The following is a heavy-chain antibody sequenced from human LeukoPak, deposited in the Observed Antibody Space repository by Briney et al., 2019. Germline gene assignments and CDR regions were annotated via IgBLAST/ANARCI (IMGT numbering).Heavy chain of an antibody. D-gene: IGHD1-1*01. CDR1: SDSISSGGHY. CDR2: IFYTGST. V-gene: IGHV4-31*03. J-gene: IGHJ4*02. Sequence: SETLSLTCTVSSDSISSGGHYWNWIRQRPGKGLEWIGYIFYTGSTYYNPSLKSRVAISVDTSKNQFSLKLSSVTAADTAVYYCARSPGIWNEYGRLEYWGQGALVTVSS. CDR3: ARSPGIWNEYGRLEY.